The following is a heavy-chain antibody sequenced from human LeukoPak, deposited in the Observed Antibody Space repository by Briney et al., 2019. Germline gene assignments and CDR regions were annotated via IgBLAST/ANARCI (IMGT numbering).Heavy chain of an antibody. Sequence: ASVKVSCKASGYTFTGYYMHWVRQARRQGVEWMGWINPNSGGTNYAQKFQGRVTMTRDTSISTAYMELSRLRSDDTAVYYCARGHYYGSRIDYWGQGTLVTVSS. V-gene: IGHV1-2*02. CDR1: GYTFTGYY. J-gene: IGHJ4*02. CDR2: INPNSGGT. CDR3: ARGHYYGSRIDY. D-gene: IGHD3-10*01.